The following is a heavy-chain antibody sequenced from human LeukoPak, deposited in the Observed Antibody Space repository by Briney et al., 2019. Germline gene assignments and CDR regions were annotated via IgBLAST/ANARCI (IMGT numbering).Heavy chain of an antibody. J-gene: IGHJ6*03. CDR1: GFTVSSNY. Sequence: PGGSLRLSCAASGFTVSSNYMSWVRQAPGKGLEWVSGIYSGGSTYYADSVKGRFTISRDNSKNTLYLQMNSLRAEDTAVYYCARDARDIVVVPAAPYYYYYYMDVWGKGTTVTVSS. V-gene: IGHV3-53*01. CDR3: ARDARDIVVVPAAPYYYYYYMDV. D-gene: IGHD2-2*01. CDR2: IYSGGST.